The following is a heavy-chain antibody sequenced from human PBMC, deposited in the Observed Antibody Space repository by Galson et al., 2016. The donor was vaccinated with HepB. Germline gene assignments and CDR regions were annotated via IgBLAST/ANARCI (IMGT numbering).Heavy chain of an antibody. CDR3: AKDGHILVAGYFDF. Sequence: SLRLSCAASGFTFGDYTMHWVRQVSGKGLEWVSSISWDAGTTFYADSVKGRFTISRDNSKTSLSLQMNSLRTEDTALYYCAKDGHILVAGYFDFWGQGTLVTVSS. D-gene: IGHD6-19*01. V-gene: IGHV3-43*01. CDR2: ISWDAGTT. CDR1: GFTFGDYT. J-gene: IGHJ4*02.